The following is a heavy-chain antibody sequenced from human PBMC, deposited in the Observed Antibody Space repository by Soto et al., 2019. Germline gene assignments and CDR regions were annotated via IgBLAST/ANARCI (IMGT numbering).Heavy chain of an antibody. CDR1: GGSISAGGYS. CDR3: ARVGETNGYYYFDY. J-gene: IGHJ4*02. Sequence: SEPLSLTCAVSGGSISAGGYSWSWIRQPPGKGLEWIGDIYHSGCTYYNPPPKSRVTISLDRSKNQFSLMLNSVTAAETAVYYCARVGETNGYYYFDYWGQGTLVTVSS. V-gene: IGHV4-30-2*01. CDR2: IYHSGCT. D-gene: IGHD2-8*01.